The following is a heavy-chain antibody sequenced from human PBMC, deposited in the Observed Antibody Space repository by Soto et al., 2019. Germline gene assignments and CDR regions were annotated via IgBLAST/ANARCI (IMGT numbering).Heavy chain of an antibody. CDR2: IWYDGSNK. Sequence: GGSLRLSCAAPGFTFSSYGMHWVLQAPGQWLEWVAVIWYDGSNKYYADSVKGRFTISRDNSKNTLYLQMNSLRAEDTAVYYCARDPLYCSSTSCYSDAFDIWGQGTMVTVSS. J-gene: IGHJ3*02. CDR3: ARDPLYCSSTSCYSDAFDI. V-gene: IGHV3-33*01. D-gene: IGHD2-2*01. CDR1: GFTFSSYG.